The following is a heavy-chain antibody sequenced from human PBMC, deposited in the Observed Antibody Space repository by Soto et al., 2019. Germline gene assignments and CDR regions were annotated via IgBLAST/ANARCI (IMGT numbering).Heavy chain of an antibody. V-gene: IGHV3-48*03. J-gene: IGHJ5*02. CDR1: GFTFSSFE. Sequence: PGGSLRVSCAVSGFTFSSFEMNWVRQAPGKGLDWVAYISRSGSTTYYADSVKGRFTISRDNTRNSLFLQMNSLRAEDTGFYYCAREAAAGTDYFDPWGQGTLVTVSS. D-gene: IGHD6-13*01. CDR3: AREAAAGTDYFDP. CDR2: ISRSGSTT.